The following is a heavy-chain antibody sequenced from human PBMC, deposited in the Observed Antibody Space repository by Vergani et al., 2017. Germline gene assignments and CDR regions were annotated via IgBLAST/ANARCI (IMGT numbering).Heavy chain of an antibody. D-gene: IGHD3-22*01. CDR1: GFTFSSYW. J-gene: IGHJ3*02. V-gene: IGHV3-7*03. CDR3: ARDVTMIVVVMAAFDI. CDR2: IKQDGSEK. Sequence: VQLVESGGGVVQPGRSLRLSCAASGFTFSSYWMSWVRQAPGKGLEWVANIKQDGSEKYYVDSVKGRFTISRDNAKNSLYLQMNSLRAEDTAVYYCARDVTMIVVVMAAFDIWGQGTMVTVSS.